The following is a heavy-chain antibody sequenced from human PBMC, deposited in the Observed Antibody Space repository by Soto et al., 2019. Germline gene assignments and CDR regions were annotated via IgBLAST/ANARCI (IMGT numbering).Heavy chain of an antibody. V-gene: IGHV4-59*01. CDR2: IYYSGTT. J-gene: IGHJ5*02. D-gene: IGHD3-9*01. CDR1: GGSTRNYS. CDR3: ARYVNPYDTAVWFDP. Sequence: SXTLSLTCTVSGGSTRNYSWSWIRQPPVKGLEWIGCIYYSGTTNYNSSLKSRVTISLDTSKNQFSLRLRSVTAADTAVYYCARYVNPYDTAVWFDPWGQGTLVTVSS.